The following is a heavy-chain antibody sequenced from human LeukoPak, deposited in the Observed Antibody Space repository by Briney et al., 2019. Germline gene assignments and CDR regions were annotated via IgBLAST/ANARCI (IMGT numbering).Heavy chain of an antibody. CDR1: GGSISSYY. V-gene: IGHV4-59*12. CDR2: IYYSGST. CDR3: ARDRVPAVLLWFGELTEDTAMVQHFDY. J-gene: IGHJ4*02. D-gene: IGHD3-10*01. Sequence: SETLSLTCTVSGGSISSYYWSWIRQPPGKGLEWIGYIYYSGSTYYNPSLKSRVTISVDTSKNQFSLKLSSVTAADTAVYYCARDRVPAVLLWFGELTEDTAMVQHFDYWGQGTLVTVSS.